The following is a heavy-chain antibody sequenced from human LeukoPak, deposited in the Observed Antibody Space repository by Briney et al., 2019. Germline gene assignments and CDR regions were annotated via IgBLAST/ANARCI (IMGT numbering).Heavy chain of an antibody. CDR2: IYTSGSN. V-gene: IGHV4-4*09. J-gene: IGHJ6*03. Sequence: SETLSLTCTVSGGSISSYYWSWIRQPPGKGLEWIGYIYTSGSNNYNPSLKSRVTISVDTSKNQFSLKLSSVTAADTAVYYCAAGSVAAPNYYYYMDVWGKGTTVTVSS. CDR3: AAGSVAAPNYYYYMDV. CDR1: GGSISSYY.